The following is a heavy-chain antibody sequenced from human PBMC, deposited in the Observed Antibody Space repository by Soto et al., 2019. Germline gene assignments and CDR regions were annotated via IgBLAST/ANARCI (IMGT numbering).Heavy chain of an antibody. J-gene: IGHJ6*02. V-gene: IGHV3-21*01. CDR3: ARICRQGYYCYGIYI. CDR1: GFTLSSYI. CDR2: ISSSSSYI. Sequence: PGGSLRLCCAASGFTLSSYIMNWVRQAPGKGLEWVSSISSSSSYIYYADSVKGRFTISRDNAKNSLYLQMNSLRAEDTAVYYCARICRQGYYCYGIYIWALGTTVPVS.